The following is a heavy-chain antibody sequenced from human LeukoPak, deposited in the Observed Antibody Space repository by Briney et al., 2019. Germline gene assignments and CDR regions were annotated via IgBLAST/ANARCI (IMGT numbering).Heavy chain of an antibody. V-gene: IGHV3-21*01. CDR3: ARDPPQTWQWPDFDY. CDR1: GFTFSSHS. CDR2: ISSSSSYI. D-gene: IGHD6-19*01. Sequence: SGGSLRLSCAASGFTFSSHSMNWVRQAPGKGLEWVSSISSSSSYIYYADSVKGRFTISRDNAKNSLYLQMNSLRAEDTAVYYCARDPPQTWQWPDFDYWGQGTLVTVSS. J-gene: IGHJ4*02.